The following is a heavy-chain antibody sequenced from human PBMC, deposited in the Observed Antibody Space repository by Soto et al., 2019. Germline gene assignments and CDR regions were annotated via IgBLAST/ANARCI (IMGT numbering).Heavy chain of an antibody. CDR3: AKGPYSSGWYGDY. CDR2: ISASGGGT. CDR1: GFNFSSYA. J-gene: IGHJ4*02. V-gene: IGHV3-23*01. Sequence: PGGSLSLSCAASGFNFSSYAMSWVRQAPGKGLEWVSAISASGGGTYYADSVKGRFTISRDNSKNTLYLQMNSLRAEDTAIYFCAKGPYSSGWYGDYWGQGTLVTVSS. D-gene: IGHD6-19*01.